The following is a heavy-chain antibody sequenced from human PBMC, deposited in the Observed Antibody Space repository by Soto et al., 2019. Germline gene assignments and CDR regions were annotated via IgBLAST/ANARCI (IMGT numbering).Heavy chain of an antibody. CDR2: ISGSGGST. CDR1: GFTFSSYA. V-gene: IGHV3-23*01. J-gene: IGHJ4*02. CDR3: AKSRTSFYYDSSGYYPFGS. Sequence: GGSLRLSCAASGFTFSSYAMSWVRQAPGKGLEWVSGISGSGGSTYYADSVKGRFTISRDISKNTLYLQMNSLRAEDTAVYYCAKSRTSFYYDSSGYYPFGSWGQGTLVTVSS. D-gene: IGHD3-22*01.